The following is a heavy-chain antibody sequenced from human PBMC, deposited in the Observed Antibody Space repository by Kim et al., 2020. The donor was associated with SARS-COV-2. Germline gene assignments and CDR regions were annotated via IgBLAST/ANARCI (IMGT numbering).Heavy chain of an antibody. CDR3: ARDLGYSSAGAFDI. J-gene: IGHJ3*02. Sequence: NPSLKSRVTISVDKSKNQFSLKLSSVTAADTAVYYCARDLGYSSAGAFDIWGQGTMVTVSS. D-gene: IGHD5-12*01. V-gene: IGHV4-4*02.